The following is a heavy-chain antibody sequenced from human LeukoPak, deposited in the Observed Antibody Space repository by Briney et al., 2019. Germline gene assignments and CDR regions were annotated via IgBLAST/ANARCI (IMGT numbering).Heavy chain of an antibody. CDR3: AKCSGYSYGGWFDQ. J-gene: IGHJ5*02. V-gene: IGHV3-7*01. D-gene: IGHD5-18*01. CDR1: GFTFSTYS. CDR2: IKQDGTEK. Sequence: GGSLRLSCAASGFTFSTYSMNWVRQAPGKGLEWVANIKQDGTEKYYVDCVRGRFTISRDNAKQSVYLQMNSLRAEDTAVYYCAKCSGYSYGGWFDQWGPGTLVTVSS.